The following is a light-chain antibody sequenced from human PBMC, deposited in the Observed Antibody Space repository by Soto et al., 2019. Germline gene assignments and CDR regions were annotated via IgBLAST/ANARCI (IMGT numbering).Light chain of an antibody. V-gene: IGLV2-8*01. CDR2: EVS. CDR3: SAYAGNKNV. CDR1: SSDVGSYNY. J-gene: IGLJ1*01. Sequence: QSVLTQLSSASVSPGQSVPISCTGTSSDVGSYNYVYWYQQHPGKAPKLMIYEVSKRPSGVPDRSSGSKSGNTASLIVSGLQAEDEADYYCSAYAGNKNVFGTGTTVTV.